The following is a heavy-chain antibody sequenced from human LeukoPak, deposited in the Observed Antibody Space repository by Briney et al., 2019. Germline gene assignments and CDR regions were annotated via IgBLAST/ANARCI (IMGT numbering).Heavy chain of an antibody. CDR1: GRSISGCY. CDR3: ARGLLVRYSYGLRYYHFDY. J-gene: IGHJ4*02. V-gene: IGHV4-34*01. CDR2: INRSGST. Sequence: SEPLSLTWAVYGRSISGCYWSWIRQPPGKGLEWSGEINRSGSTNYNPSLKSRVTISVDTSKNQFSLKLSSVTAADTAVYYCARGLLVRYSYGLRYYHFDYWGQGTLVTVSS. D-gene: IGHD5-18*01.